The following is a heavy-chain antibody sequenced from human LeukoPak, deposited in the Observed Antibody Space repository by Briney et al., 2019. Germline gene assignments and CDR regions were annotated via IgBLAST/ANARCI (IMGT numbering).Heavy chain of an antibody. CDR2: IVVGSGNT. Sequence: ASVKVSCKASGFTFTSSAMQWVRQARGQRLEWIGWIVVGSGNTNYAQKFQERVTITRDMSTSTAYMELSSLRSGDTAVYYCAAITIAVAGGHDAFDIWGQGTMVTVSS. J-gene: IGHJ3*02. CDR3: AAITIAVAGGHDAFDI. V-gene: IGHV1-58*02. D-gene: IGHD6-19*01. CDR1: GFTFTSSA.